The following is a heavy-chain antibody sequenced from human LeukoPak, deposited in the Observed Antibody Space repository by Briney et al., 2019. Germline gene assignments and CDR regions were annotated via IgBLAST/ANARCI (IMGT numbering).Heavy chain of an antibody. V-gene: IGHV1-69*05. D-gene: IGHD6-13*01. CDR3: ARDPGYSSSWYNWFDP. CDR2: IIPIFGTT. J-gene: IGHJ5*02. Sequence: SVKVSCKASGGTFSSYAISWVRQAPGQGLEWMGRIIPIFGTTNYAQKFQGRVTITTHESTSTAYMELSSLRSEDTAVYYCARDPGYSSSWYNWFDPWGQGTLVTVSS. CDR1: GGTFSSYA.